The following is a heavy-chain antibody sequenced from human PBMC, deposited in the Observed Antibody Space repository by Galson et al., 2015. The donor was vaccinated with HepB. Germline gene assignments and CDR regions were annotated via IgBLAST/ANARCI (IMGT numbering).Heavy chain of an antibody. D-gene: IGHD2-15*01. V-gene: IGHV3-23*01. CDR3: ATLDIVVVVAAYGY. J-gene: IGHJ4*02. CDR1: GFTFSSYA. Sequence: SLRLSCAASGFTFSSYAMSWVRQAPGKGLEWVSAISGSGGSTYYADSVKGRFTISRDNSKNTLYLQMNSLRAEDTAVYYCATLDIVVVVAAYGYRGQGTLVTVSS. CDR2: ISGSGGST.